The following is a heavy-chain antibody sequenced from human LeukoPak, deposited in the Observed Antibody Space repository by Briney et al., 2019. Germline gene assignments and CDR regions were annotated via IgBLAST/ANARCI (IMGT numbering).Heavy chain of an antibody. V-gene: IGHV3-23*01. CDR3: ARRTYCGGDCYLDY. CDR2: ISGSGGST. J-gene: IGHJ4*02. Sequence: GGSLRLSCAASGFTFSSYAMSWVRQAPGKGLEWVSAISGSGGSTYYADSVKGRFTISRDNSKNTLYLQMNSLRASDTAMYYCARRTYCGGDCYLDYWGQGTLVTVSS. D-gene: IGHD2-21*02. CDR1: GFTFSSYA.